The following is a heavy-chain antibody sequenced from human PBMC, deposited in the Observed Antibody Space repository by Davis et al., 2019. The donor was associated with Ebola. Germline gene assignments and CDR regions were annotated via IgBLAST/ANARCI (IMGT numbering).Heavy chain of an antibody. D-gene: IGHD3-22*01. J-gene: IGHJ4*02. Sequence: ASVTVSRKASGYTLTSSYMHWVRQAPGQGLEWMGIINPSGGSTSYAQTFHDRVTMTRDTSTSTVYMELSSLRSEDTAVYYCARGGPITMMTVGSTEFDYWGQGTLVTVSS. CDR1: GYTLTSSY. CDR2: INPSGGST. V-gene: IGHV1-46*01. CDR3: ARGGPITMMTVGSTEFDY.